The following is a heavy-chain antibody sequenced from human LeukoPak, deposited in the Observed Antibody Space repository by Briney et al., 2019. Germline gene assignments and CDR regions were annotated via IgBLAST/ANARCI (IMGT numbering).Heavy chain of an antibody. Sequence: ASVKVSCKASGGTFSSYAISWVRQAPGQGLEWMGRIIPILGIANYAQKFQGRVTITADKSTSTAYMELSSLRSEDTAVYYCARESGWYLGYYYYGMDVWGQGTTVTVSS. J-gene: IGHJ6*02. CDR3: ARESGWYLGYYYYGMDV. CDR2: IIPILGIA. V-gene: IGHV1-69*04. D-gene: IGHD6-19*01. CDR1: GGTFSSYA.